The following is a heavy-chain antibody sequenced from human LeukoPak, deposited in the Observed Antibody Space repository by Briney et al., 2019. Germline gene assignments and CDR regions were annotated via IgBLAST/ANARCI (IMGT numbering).Heavy chain of an antibody. CDR1: GYSISSGYY. J-gene: IGHJ3*02. D-gene: IGHD3-10*01. CDR2: IYHSGST. CDR3: ARYMVRGVIYPLNDAFDI. V-gene: IGHV4-38-2*01. Sequence: SETLSLTCAVSGYSISSGYYWGWIRQPPGKGLEWIGSIYHSGSTYYNPSLKSRVTISVDTSKNRFSLKLSSVTAADTAVYYCARYMVRGVIYPLNDAFDIWGQGTMVTVSS.